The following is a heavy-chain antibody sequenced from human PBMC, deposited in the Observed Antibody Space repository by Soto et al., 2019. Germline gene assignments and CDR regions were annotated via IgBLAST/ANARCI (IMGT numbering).Heavy chain of an antibody. D-gene: IGHD3-22*01. J-gene: IGHJ5*01. V-gene: IGHV4-28*01. CDR3: ARSDYYDTTGYYDS. CDR2: IYYSGTT. CDR1: GYSISSSNW. Sequence: SETLSLTCAVSGYSISSSNWWGWIRQPPGKGLEWIGYIYYSGTTYYNPSLKSRVTMSVDTSQNQFSLKLSSVTAADTAVYYCARSDYYDTTGYYDSWGQGTLVTVS.